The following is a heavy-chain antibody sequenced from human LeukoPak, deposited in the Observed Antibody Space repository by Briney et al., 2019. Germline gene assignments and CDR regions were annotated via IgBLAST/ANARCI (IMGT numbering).Heavy chain of an antibody. CDR2: ISYDGSNK. D-gene: IGHD1-26*01. J-gene: IGHJ4*02. Sequence: PGGSLRLSCAASGFTFSSYAMHWVRQAPGKGLEWVAVISYDGSNKYYAESVKGRFTISRDNSKNTLYLQMNSLRAEDTAVYYCAKSSGGLPRDYFDYWGQGTLVTVSS. V-gene: IGHV3-30*04. CDR1: GFTFSSYA. CDR3: AKSSGGLPRDYFDY.